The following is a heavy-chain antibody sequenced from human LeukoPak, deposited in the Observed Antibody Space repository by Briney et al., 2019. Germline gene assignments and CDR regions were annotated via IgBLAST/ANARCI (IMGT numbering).Heavy chain of an antibody. D-gene: IGHD5-18*01. J-gene: IGHJ4*02. CDR3: ARHLSGVTGYTYGRGIDY. Sequence: GGSLRLSCAASGFTFSNAWMSWVRQAPGKGLEWVANIKKDGSEKYYVDAVKGRFTISRDNAKTSLYLQMNSLRAEDTAVYYCARHLSGVTGYTYGRGIDYWGQGTLVTVSS. CDR2: IKKDGSEK. CDR1: GFTFSNAW. V-gene: IGHV3-7*01.